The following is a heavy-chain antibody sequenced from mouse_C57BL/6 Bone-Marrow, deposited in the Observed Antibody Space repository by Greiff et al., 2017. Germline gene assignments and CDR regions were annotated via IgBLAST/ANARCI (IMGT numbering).Heavy chain of an antibody. D-gene: IGHD3-2*02. CDR3: AGEGGQLRLRDFDY. J-gene: IGHJ2*01. CDR2: IYPRSGNT. Sequence: QVQLQQSGAELARPGASVKLSCKASGYTFTSYGISWVKQRTGQGLEWIGEIYPRSGNTYYHEKFKGKATLTAAKSSSTAYIELRSLTSGDSAVYFCAGEGGQLRLRDFDYWGQGTTLTVSS. CDR1: GYTFTSYG. V-gene: IGHV1-81*01.